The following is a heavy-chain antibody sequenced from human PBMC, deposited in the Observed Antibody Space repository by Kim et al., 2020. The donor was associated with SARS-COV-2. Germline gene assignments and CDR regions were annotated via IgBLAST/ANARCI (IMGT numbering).Heavy chain of an antibody. CDR3: ATGFPTYYYDSSDLKEDY. Sequence: ASVKVSCKVSGYTLTELSMHWVRQAPGKGLEWMGGFDPEDGETIYAQKFQGRVTMTEETSTDTAYMELSSLRSEDTAVYYCATGFPTYYYDSSDLKEDYWGQGTLVTVSS. V-gene: IGHV1-24*01. CDR1: GYTLTELS. D-gene: IGHD3-22*01. CDR2: FDPEDGET. J-gene: IGHJ4*02.